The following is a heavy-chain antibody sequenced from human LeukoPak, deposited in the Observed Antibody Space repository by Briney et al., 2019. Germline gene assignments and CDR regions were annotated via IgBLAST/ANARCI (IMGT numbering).Heavy chain of an antibody. V-gene: IGHV3-23*01. CDR3: AKVGRYYYDSSGYFDY. J-gene: IGHJ4*02. D-gene: IGHD3-22*01. CDR1: GFTFSSYA. Sequence: GGSLRLSCAASGFTFSSYAMSWVRQAPGKGLEWVSAISGSGGSTYYADSVKGRFTVSRDSSKNTLYLQMNSLRAEDTAVYYCAKVGRYYYDSSGYFDYWGQGTLVTVSS. CDR2: ISGSGGST.